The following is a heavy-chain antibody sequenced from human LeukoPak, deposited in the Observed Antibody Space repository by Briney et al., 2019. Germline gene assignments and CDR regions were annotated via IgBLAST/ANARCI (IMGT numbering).Heavy chain of an antibody. CDR1: GFTFSGSA. J-gene: IGHJ4*02. V-gene: IGHV3-23*01. Sequence: GGSLRLSCAASGFTFSGSAMRWVRQASGKGLEWVSAISGSGGSTYYADSVKGRFTISRDNSKNTLYLQMNSLRAEDTAVYYCANHVRVPYFDYWGQGTLVTVSS. CDR3: ANHVRVPYFDY. CDR2: ISGSGGST.